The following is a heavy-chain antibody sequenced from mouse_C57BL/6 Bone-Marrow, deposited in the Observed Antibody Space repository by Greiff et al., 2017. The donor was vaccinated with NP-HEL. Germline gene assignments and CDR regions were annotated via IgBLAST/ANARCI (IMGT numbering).Heavy chain of an antibody. CDR2: IRSKSNNNAT. J-gene: IGHJ2*01. Sequence: EVQLVESGGGLVQPKGSLKLSCAASGFSFNTYAMNWVRQAPGKGLEWVARIRSKSNNNATYYADSVKDRFTISRDDSESMLYLKMNNLKTEDTALYYCVRQSSSYFDYWGQGTTLTVSS. CDR1: GFSFNTYA. D-gene: IGHD1-1*01. CDR3: VRQSSSYFDY. V-gene: IGHV10-1*01.